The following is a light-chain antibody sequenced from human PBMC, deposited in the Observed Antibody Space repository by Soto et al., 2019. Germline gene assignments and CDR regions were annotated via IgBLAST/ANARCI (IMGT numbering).Light chain of an antibody. Sequence: QSVLTQPASVSGSPGQSITISCTGTSSDIGGYNYVSWYQQHPGKVPKLMIYEVSYRPSGVSNRFSGSKSGNTASLTISGLQAEDEADYYCSSYTSSSTLVFGPGTKLT. CDR2: EVS. CDR3: SSYTSSSTLV. CDR1: SSDIGGYNY. V-gene: IGLV2-14*01. J-gene: IGLJ1*01.